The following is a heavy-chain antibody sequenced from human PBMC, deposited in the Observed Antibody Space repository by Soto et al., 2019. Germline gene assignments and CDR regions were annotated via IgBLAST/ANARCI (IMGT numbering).Heavy chain of an antibody. Sequence: ASVKVSCKTSGYSFTKYGLHWVRQAPGQRLEWMGWINPGNGDTKYSQKFQGRVTITRDTSATTAYMELSSLRSEDSAVFYCARTDCSSTSCYNYYYYGMDVCGQGTRVTVSS. CDR2: INPGNGDT. D-gene: IGHD2-2*01. V-gene: IGHV1-3*01. CDR3: ARTDCSSTSCYNYYYYGMDV. J-gene: IGHJ6*02. CDR1: GYSFTKYG.